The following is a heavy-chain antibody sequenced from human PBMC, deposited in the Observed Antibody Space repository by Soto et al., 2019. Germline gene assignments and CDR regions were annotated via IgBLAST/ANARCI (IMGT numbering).Heavy chain of an antibody. CDR1: GFTSSSYW. CDR2: INLHGSEK. V-gene: IGHV3-7*03. Sequence: PGGSLRVSCIGSGFTSSSYWMTWVRQAPGKGLEWVGNINLHGSEKKYVYSVKGRLTISTDRAQNSLYLQMNRLRAEDTAVYYCARGYYYDTSGYPHXWGQVTLVTVSX. J-gene: IGHJ4*02. CDR3: ARGYYYDTSGYPHX. D-gene: IGHD3-22*01.